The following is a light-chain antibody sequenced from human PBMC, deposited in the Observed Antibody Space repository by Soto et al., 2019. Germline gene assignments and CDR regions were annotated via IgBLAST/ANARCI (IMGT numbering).Light chain of an antibody. CDR2: NAS. J-gene: IGKJ2*01. CDR3: HQRSSWFT. Sequence: EIVLTQSPATLSLSPGERATLSCRASQSVSHYLAWYQQKPGQAPRLLIYNASNRATGTPARFSGSGSGTDFTITINSLEPEDFAVYYGHQRSSWFTFGQGTKLEIK. CDR1: QSVSHY. V-gene: IGKV3-11*01.